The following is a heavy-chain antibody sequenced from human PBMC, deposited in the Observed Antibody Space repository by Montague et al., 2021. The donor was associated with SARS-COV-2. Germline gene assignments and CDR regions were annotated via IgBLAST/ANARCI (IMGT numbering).Heavy chain of an antibody. V-gene: IGHV4-39*01. CDR2: IYYRGNT. CDR1: GASISSGSFY. CDR3: ARVNMDRGINNFFDM. J-gene: IGHJ3*02. Sequence: SETLSLTCTVSGASISSGSFYWGWIRQSPGKGLEWIGNIYYRGNTYYNPSLESRVTISVDTSKNQFSLRLNSVTAADTAVYYCARVNMDRGINNFFDMWARETMVRVS. D-gene: IGHD3-10*01.